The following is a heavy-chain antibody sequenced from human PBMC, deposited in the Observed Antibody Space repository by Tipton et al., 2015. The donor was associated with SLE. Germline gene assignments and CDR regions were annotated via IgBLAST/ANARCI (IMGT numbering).Heavy chain of an antibody. Sequence: TLSLTCAVYGGSFSGYYWSWIRQPPGKGLEWIGEINHSGSTNYNSSLKSRVTISVGTSKNQFSLKLSSVTAADTAVYYCARRAGYSYGYGYWGQGTLVTVSS. J-gene: IGHJ4*02. D-gene: IGHD5-18*01. CDR1: GGSFSGYY. CDR2: INHSGST. V-gene: IGHV4-34*01. CDR3: ARRAGYSYGYGY.